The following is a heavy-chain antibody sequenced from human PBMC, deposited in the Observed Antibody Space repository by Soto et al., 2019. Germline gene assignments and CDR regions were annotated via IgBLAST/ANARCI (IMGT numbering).Heavy chain of an antibody. V-gene: IGHV3-43*01. CDR2: LSWDGDST. D-gene: IGHD1-26*01. J-gene: IGHJ3*02. CDR3: SKDARLRRGSYYSDAFYI. Sequence: PGRSLRRSCAPAGMSYDDYTMHRVRQAPWKDLKWVSLLSWDGDSTYYADSVKGRFTISRDNGDTPLNLQMNSLRTEVPSFHALSKDARLRRGSYYSDAFYIWGPGTMLTV. CDR1: GMSYDDYT.